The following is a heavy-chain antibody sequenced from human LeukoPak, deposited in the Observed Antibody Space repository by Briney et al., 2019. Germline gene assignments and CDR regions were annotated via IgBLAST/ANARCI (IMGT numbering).Heavy chain of an antibody. CDR1: GFTFSSYA. J-gene: IGHJ3*02. CDR3: ARYLGLGAFDI. CDR2: ISGSGGST. V-gene: IGHV3-23*01. Sequence: HPGGSLRLSCAASGFTFSSYAMSRVRQAPGKGLEWISGISGSGGSTYYADSVKGRFTISRDNAKNSLYLQMNSLRAEDTAVYYCARYLGLGAFDIWGQGTMVTVSS. D-gene: IGHD3-9*01.